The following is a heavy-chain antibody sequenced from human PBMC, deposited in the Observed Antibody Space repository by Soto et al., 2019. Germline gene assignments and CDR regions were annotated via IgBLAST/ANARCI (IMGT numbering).Heavy chain of an antibody. Sequence: GESLKISCNDSGYNFATDWIAWVRQMPGKGLEWMGVIYFGDSDTRYSPSFQDQVTISVDKSISTAYLQWSSLKASDTAMYYCARHYHGFDSWGQGTPVTVSS. CDR1: GYNFATDW. D-gene: IGHD3-16*02. J-gene: IGHJ4*02. CDR2: IYFGDSDT. CDR3: ARHYHGFDS. V-gene: IGHV5-51*01.